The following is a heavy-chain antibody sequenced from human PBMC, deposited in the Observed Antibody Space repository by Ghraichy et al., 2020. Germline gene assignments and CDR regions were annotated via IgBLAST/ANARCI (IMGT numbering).Heavy chain of an antibody. Sequence: GGSLRLSCAASGFTFSSYGMHWVRQAPGKGLEWVAFIRYDGSNKYYADSVKGRFTISRDNSKNTLYLQMNSLRAEDTAVYYCAKDPTSYYYDSSGYYATNYYFDYWGQGTLVTVSS. CDR3: AKDPTSYYYDSSGYYATNYYFDY. CDR1: GFTFSSYG. V-gene: IGHV3-30*02. D-gene: IGHD3-22*01. J-gene: IGHJ4*02. CDR2: IRYDGSNK.